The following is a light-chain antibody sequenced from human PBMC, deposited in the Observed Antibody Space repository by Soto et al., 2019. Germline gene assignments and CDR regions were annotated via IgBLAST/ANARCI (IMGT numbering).Light chain of an antibody. CDR1: MSEVCGYNC. V-gene: IGLV2-14*03. J-gene: IGLJ1*01. Sequence: AWVSWCRAGATAISCTGTMSEVCGYNCVSSYQHLPGEAAKLMIYDVRNRPSGVSHRHSGPKSGNTAPLTISGLQPEDEADYYCRSYTTSNTRHIVLGTGTKVTV. CDR2: DVR. CDR3: RSYTTSNTRHIV.